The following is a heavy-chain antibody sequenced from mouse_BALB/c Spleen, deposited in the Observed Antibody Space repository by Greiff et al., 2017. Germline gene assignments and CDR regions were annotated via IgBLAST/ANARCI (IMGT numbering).Heavy chain of an antibody. Sequence: QVQLKQSGPGLVQPSQSLSITCTVSGFSLTSYGVHWVRQSPGKGLEWLGVIWSGGSTDYNAAFISRLSISKDNSKSQVFFKMNSLQADDTAIYYCARKNPQDYVYFDVWGAGTTVTVSS. V-gene: IGHV2-4-1*01. CDR1: GFSLTSYG. J-gene: IGHJ1*01. CDR3: ARKNPQDYVYFDV. CDR2: IWSGGST. D-gene: IGHD2-4*01.